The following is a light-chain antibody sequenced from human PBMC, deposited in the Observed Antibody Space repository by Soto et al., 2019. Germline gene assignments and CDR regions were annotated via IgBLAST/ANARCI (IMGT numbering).Light chain of an antibody. CDR1: QSVSSN. Sequence: EIVMTQSPATLSVSPGETATLSCRASQSVSSNLAWYQQKPGQAPRLLISDASTRAAGLPARFSGSGSGTEFTLTISSLQSEDFEVYFRPQSNNWPRTFGQGTKVEIK. CDR3: PQSNNWPRT. V-gene: IGKV3-15*01. CDR2: DAS. J-gene: IGKJ1*01.